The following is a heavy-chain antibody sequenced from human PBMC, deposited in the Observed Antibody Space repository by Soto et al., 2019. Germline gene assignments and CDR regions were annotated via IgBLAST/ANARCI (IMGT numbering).Heavy chain of an antibody. D-gene: IGHD3-3*01. CDR1: GFTFSSYS. V-gene: IGHV3-23*01. CDR3: AKGDFWSGYYTSGGFDY. Sequence: GGSLRLSCAASGFTFSSYSMNWVRQAPGKGLEWVSAISSSGSNTYYADSVKGRFTISRDNSKNTLYLQMNSLRAEDTAVYYCAKGDFWSGYYTSGGFDYWGQGTLVTVSS. J-gene: IGHJ4*02. CDR2: ISSSGSNT.